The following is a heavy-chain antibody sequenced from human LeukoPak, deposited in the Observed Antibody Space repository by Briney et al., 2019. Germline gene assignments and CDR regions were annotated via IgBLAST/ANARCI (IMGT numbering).Heavy chain of an antibody. J-gene: IGHJ4*02. V-gene: IGHV3-30-3*01. CDR1: GFTFSNYA. CDR3: AREESSSSSDC. D-gene: IGHD6-13*01. Sequence: GGSLRLSCAASGFTFSNYAMHWVRQAPGKGLEWVAVMSYDGSIKYYADSVKGRFTVSRDNSKNTLYLQMNSLRAVDTAVYYCAREESSSSSDCWGQGTLVTVSS. CDR2: MSYDGSIK.